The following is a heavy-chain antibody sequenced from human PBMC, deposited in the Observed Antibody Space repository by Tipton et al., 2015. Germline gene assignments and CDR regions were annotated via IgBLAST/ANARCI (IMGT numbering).Heavy chain of an antibody. D-gene: IGHD3-3*01. CDR3: AQAYDFWSGYSPPPGY. CDR2: IKSKTDGGTI. V-gene: IGHV3-15*07. Sequence: SLRLSCAASGFTFTNVWMNWVRQAPGKGLEWVGRIKSKTDGGTIDYAAPVKGRFTISRDDSKNTLYLQMNSLRAEDTAVYYCAQAYDFWSGYSPPPGYWGQGTLVTVSS. CDR1: GFTFTNVW. J-gene: IGHJ4*02.